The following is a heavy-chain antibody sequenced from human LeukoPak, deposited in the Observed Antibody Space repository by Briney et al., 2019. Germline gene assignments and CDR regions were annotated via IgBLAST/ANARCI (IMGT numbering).Heavy chain of an antibody. V-gene: IGHV1-69*05. J-gene: IGHJ6*03. CDR3: ARGTTTAHPIYYYYMDV. Sequence: PIFGTANYAQKFQGRVTITTDESTSTAYMELSSLRSEDTAVYYCARGTTTAHPIYYYYMDVWGKGTTVTVSS. D-gene: IGHD4-11*01. CDR2: PIFGTA.